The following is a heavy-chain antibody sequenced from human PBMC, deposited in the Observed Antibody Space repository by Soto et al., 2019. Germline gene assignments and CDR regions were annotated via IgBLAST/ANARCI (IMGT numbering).Heavy chain of an antibody. V-gene: IGHV3-23*01. D-gene: IGHD3-3*01. CDR1: GFTFSSRA. J-gene: IGHJ4*02. CDR2: ISASGDNT. Sequence: GGSLRLSCAASGFTFSSRAMSWVRQAPGKGLDWVSIISASGDNTYYADSVKGRFTISRDNSKNTLYLQGSSLRAEDTAVYYCAKLTYSDLWSGSHDSWGQGTLVTVSS. CDR3: AKLTYSDLWSGSHDS.